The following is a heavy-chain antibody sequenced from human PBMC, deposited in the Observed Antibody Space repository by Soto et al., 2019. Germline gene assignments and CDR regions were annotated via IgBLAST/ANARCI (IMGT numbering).Heavy chain of an antibody. Sequence: ASVKFSCKASGYTFTSYGISWVRQAPGQGLEWMGWMSPNSGNTGYAQKFQGRVTMTRNTSISTAYMELSSLRSEDTAVYYCARGRSRRVYYYYYMDVWGKGTTVTVSS. CDR1: GYTFTSYG. CDR2: MSPNSGNT. V-gene: IGHV1-8*02. D-gene: IGHD3-10*01. J-gene: IGHJ6*03. CDR3: ARGRSRRVYYYYYMDV.